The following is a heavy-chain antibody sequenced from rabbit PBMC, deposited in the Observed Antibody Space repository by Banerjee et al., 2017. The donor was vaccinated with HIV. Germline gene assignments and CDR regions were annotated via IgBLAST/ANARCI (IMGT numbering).Heavy chain of an antibody. CDR3: AREDYAGYGFFNL. V-gene: IGHV1S45*01. CDR2: IYIGDGGT. Sequence: QEQLEESGGDLVKPEGSLTLTCTASGFTLSSYWICWVRQAPGKGLEWIGCIYIGDGGTYYASWAKGRFTISKTSSTTVTLQMTSLTAADTATYFCAREDYAGYGFFNLWGQGTLVTVS. CDR1: GFTLSSYW. D-gene: IGHD7-1*01. J-gene: IGHJ4*01.